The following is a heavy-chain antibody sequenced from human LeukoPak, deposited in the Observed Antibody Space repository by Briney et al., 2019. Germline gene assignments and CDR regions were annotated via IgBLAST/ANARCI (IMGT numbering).Heavy chain of an antibody. V-gene: IGHV3-23*01. CDR1: GFTLSSYA. J-gene: IGHJ4*02. Sequence: GGSLRLSCAASGFTLSSYAMSWVRQGPGKGLEWVSAISVSGNTYHSDSVKGRFTISRDNSKNTLYLQMNSLRGDDTAVYYCAQDIGWLQFAYWGQGTLVTVSS. D-gene: IGHD5-24*01. CDR2: ISVSGNT. CDR3: AQDIGWLQFAY.